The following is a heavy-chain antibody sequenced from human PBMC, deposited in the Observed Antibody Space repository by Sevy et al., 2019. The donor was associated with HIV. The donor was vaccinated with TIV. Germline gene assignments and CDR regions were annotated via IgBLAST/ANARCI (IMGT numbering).Heavy chain of an antibody. J-gene: IGHJ4*02. CDR1: GFTFSSYG. CDR2: IWYDGSNK. Sequence: GGSLRLSCAASGFTFSSYGMHWVRQAPGRGLEWVAVIWYDGSNKYYADSVKGRFTISRDNSKNTLYLQVNSLRAEDTAVYYCAKEGSGSYYFDYWGQRTLVTVSS. V-gene: IGHV3-33*06. D-gene: IGHD3-10*01. CDR3: AKEGSGSYYFDY.